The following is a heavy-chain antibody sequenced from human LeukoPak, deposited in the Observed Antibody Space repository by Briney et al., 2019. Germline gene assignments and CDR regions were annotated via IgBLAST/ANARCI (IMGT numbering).Heavy chain of an antibody. V-gene: IGHV4-31*03. CDR1: GGSISSGGYY. Sequence: SETLSLTCTVSGGSISSGGYYWSRIRQHPGKGLEWIGYIYYSGSTYYNPSLKSRVTISVDTSKNQFSLKLSSVTAADTAVYYCARAPRYYYACSGVSFDYWGQGTLVTVSS. J-gene: IGHJ4*02. D-gene: IGHD3-22*01. CDR3: ARAPRYYYACSGVSFDY. CDR2: IYYSGST.